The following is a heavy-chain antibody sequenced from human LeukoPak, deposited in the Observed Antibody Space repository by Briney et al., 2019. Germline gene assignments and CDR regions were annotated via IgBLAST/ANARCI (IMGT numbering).Heavy chain of an antibody. Sequence: NPGGSLRLSCAASGFSFSDYNMHWVRQAPGKGLEWVSSISSSSYIYYADSVKGRFTISRDNAKNSLYLQMNSLRAEDTAVYYCVSGRVRGVIDYWGQGTLVTVSS. CDR2: ISSSSYI. D-gene: IGHD3-10*01. CDR1: GFSFSDYN. J-gene: IGHJ4*02. V-gene: IGHV3-69-1*01. CDR3: VSGRVRGVIDY.